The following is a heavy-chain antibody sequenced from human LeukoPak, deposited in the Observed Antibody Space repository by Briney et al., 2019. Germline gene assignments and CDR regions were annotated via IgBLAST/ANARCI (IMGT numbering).Heavy chain of an antibody. CDR1: GYTVTSYY. CDR3: ARPYYYDSSGYLNWGRNWFDP. Sequence: ASVKVSCKASGYTVTSYYMHLVRQAAGQGLEWMGIMNPSGGSTSYAQKFQGRVTMTRDTSTSTVYMELSSLRSEDTAVYYCARPYYYDSSGYLNWGRNWFDPWGQGTLVTVSS. D-gene: IGHD3-22*01. J-gene: IGHJ5*02. CDR2: MNPSGGST. V-gene: IGHV1-46*01.